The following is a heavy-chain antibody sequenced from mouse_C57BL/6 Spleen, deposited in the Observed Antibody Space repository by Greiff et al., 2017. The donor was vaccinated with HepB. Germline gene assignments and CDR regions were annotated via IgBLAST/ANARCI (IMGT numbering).Heavy chain of an antibody. J-gene: IGHJ2*01. CDR3: ARDSNYYGSRLDY. D-gene: IGHD1-1*01. V-gene: IGHV1-26*01. CDR2: INPNNGGT. Sequence: VQLQQSGPELVKPGASVKISCKASGYTFTDYYMNWVKQSHGKSLEWIGDINPNNGGTSYNQKFKGKATLTVDKSSSTAYMELRSLTSEDSAVYYCARDSNYYGSRLDYWGQGTTLTVSS. CDR1: GYTFTDYY.